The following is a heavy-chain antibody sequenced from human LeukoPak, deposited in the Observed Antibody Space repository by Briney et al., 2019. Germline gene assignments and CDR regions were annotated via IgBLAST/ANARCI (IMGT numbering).Heavy chain of an antibody. Sequence: GGSLRLSCAASGFTFSSYSMNWVRQAPGKGLEWVSYISSSSSTIYYADSVKGRFTISRDNAKNSLFLQMNSLRAEDTAVYYCARDPFSGDIVVVPAAANMDVWGKGTTVTVSS. V-gene: IGHV3-48*04. CDR1: GFTFSSYS. J-gene: IGHJ6*03. D-gene: IGHD2-2*01. CDR3: ARDPFSGDIVVVPAAANMDV. CDR2: ISSSSSTI.